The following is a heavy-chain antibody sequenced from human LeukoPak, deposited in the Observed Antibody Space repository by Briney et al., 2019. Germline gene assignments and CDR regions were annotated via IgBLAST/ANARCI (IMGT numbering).Heavy chain of an antibody. D-gene: IGHD2-15*01. Sequence: GASVKVSCKASGYTFTSYGISWVRQAPGKGLEWMGGFDPEDGETIYAQKFQGRVTMTEDTSTDTAYMELSSLRSEDTAVYYCATSVVVVAATFPDYWGQGTLVTVSS. V-gene: IGHV1-24*01. CDR2: FDPEDGET. CDR3: ATSVVVVAATFPDY. CDR1: GYTFTSYG. J-gene: IGHJ4*02.